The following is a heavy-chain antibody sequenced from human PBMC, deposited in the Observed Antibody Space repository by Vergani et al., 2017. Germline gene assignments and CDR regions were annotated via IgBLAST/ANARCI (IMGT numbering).Heavy chain of an antibody. Sequence: QVQLVQSGSELKKPGASVRLSCKTSGYTFTNYAINWVRQAPGQGLEWMGWINTNTGSPTYAQAFTGRFVFSLDTSVNTAYLQINNLKADDTAIYYFARYVVFLTTLYQFDFWGREALVTISS. D-gene: IGHD2-2*02. V-gene: IGHV7-4-1*02. CDR3: ARYVVFLTTLYQFDF. J-gene: IGHJ4*02. CDR1: GYTFTNYA. CDR2: INTNTGSP.